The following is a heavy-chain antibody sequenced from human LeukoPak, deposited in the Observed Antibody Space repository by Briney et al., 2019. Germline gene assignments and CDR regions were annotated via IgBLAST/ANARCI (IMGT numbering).Heavy chain of an antibody. CDR2: IRQDGSEK. Sequence: GGSLRLSCAASGFTFSSYWMSWVRQAPGKGLEWVANIRQDGSEKYYVDSVKGRFTISRDNAKNSLYLQMNSLRAEDTAVYYCTTGAIARDWFDPWGQGTLVTVSS. J-gene: IGHJ5*02. V-gene: IGHV3-7*01. D-gene: IGHD2-2*01. CDR1: GFTFSSYW. CDR3: TTGAIARDWFDP.